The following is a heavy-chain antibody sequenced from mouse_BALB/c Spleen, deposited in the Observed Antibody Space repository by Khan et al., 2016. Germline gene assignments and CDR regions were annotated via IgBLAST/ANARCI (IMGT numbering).Heavy chain of an antibody. Sequence: QVQLKQSGAELAKPGASVKMSCKASGYTFTSYWMHWVKQRPGQGLEWIGYINPSTGYTEYNQKFKDKATLTADKSSSTAYMQLSSLTSEDSAVYYCASYYCSIYAMDYWFQGTSVTVSS. V-gene: IGHV1-7*01. J-gene: IGHJ4*01. D-gene: IGHD1-1*01. CDR3: ASYYCSIYAMDY. CDR2: INPSTGYT. CDR1: GYTFTSYW.